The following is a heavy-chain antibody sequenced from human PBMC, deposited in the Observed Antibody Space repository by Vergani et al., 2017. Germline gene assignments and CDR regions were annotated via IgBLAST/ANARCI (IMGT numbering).Heavy chain of an antibody. D-gene: IGHD3-10*01. CDR3: ARHRGSWGFFPSSYFYGMDV. V-gene: IGHV4-38-2*01. CDR1: DSSIMTNPY. Sequence: QVQLQESGPGLVKPSETLTLTCDVSDSSIMTNPYWGWFRQSPGKGLEWIGCIHHSGDTHYNSSLKSRVSISIVSSSKFSLSLTSVTAADTAIYYCARHRGSWGFFPSSYFYGMDVGGHGTTVTVSS. CDR2: IHHSGDT. J-gene: IGHJ6*02.